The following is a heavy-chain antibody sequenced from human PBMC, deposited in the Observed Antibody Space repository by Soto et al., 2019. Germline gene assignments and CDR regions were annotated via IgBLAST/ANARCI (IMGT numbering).Heavy chain of an antibody. V-gene: IGHV4-31*03. J-gene: IGHJ5*02. CDR2: IYYSGST. CDR1: GGSISSGGYY. CDR3: ARDTYYYDSSGYWT. D-gene: IGHD3-22*01. Sequence: PSETLSLTCTVSGGSISSGGYYWSWIRQHPGKGLEWIGYIYYSGSTYHNPSLKSRVTISVDTSKNQFSLKLSSVTAADTAVYYCARDTYYYDSSGYWTSGQGTLVTVSS.